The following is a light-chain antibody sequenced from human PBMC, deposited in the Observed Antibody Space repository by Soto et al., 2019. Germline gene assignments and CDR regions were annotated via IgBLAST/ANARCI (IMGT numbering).Light chain of an antibody. CDR2: QDT. CDR3: QAWDSTTYV. Sequence: SYELTQPPSVSVSPGQTASITCSGDKLGDKYASWYQLRPGQSPVLVIYQDTKRPSGIPERFSGSNSGSTATLTISGTQALDEADYYCQAWDSTTYVFGTGTKLTVL. J-gene: IGLJ1*01. V-gene: IGLV3-1*01. CDR1: KLGDKY.